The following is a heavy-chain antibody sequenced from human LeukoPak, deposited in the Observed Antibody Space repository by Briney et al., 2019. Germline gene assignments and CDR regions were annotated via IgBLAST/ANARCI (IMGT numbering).Heavy chain of an antibody. J-gene: IGHJ5*02. D-gene: IGHD5-24*01. CDR2: IYYSGST. Sequence: SETLSLTCTVSGGSISSSSYYWGWIRQPPGKGLEWIGSIYYSGSTYYNPSLKSRLTISVDTSKNQFSLKLSSVTAADTAVYYCARQVTVGRLQKPFNWFDPWGQGTLVTVSS. CDR1: GGSISSSSYY. CDR3: ARQVTVGRLQKPFNWFDP. V-gene: IGHV4-39*01.